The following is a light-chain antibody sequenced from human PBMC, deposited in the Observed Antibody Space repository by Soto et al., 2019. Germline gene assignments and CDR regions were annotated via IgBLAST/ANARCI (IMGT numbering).Light chain of an antibody. CDR3: LQYNNWPPYT. Sequence: EMVMTQSPATLSVSPGERATLSCRASQSVSSNLAWYQQKPGQAPRLLIYGASTRATGVPARFSGSGSGTEFTLTIGSLHSEDFAVYYCLQYNNWPPYTFGRGTTLEIK. CDR1: QSVSSN. J-gene: IGKJ2*01. CDR2: GAS. V-gene: IGKV3-15*01.